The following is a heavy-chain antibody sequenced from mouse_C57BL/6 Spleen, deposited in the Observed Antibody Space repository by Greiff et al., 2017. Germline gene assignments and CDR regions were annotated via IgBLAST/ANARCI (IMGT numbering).Heavy chain of an antibody. D-gene: IGHD2-3*01. J-gene: IGHJ2*01. CDR3: ARGGYYPYYY. V-gene: IGHV1-26*01. Sequence: EVQLQQSGPELVKPGASVKISCKASGYTFTDYYMNWVKQSHGKSLEWIGDINPNNGGTSYNQKFKGKATLTVDKSSSTAYMELRSLTSEDSAVYYCARGGYYPYYYWGQGTTLTVSS. CDR2: INPNNGGT. CDR1: GYTFTDYY.